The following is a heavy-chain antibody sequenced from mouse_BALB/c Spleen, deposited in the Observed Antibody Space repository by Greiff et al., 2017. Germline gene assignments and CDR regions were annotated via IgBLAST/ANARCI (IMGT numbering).Heavy chain of an antibody. CDR3: ARSDYDGGTLFAN. D-gene: IGHD2-4*01. CDR2: IDPANGNT. V-gene: IGHV14-3*02. J-gene: IGHJ3*01. Sequence: EVQLQQSGAELVKPGASVKLSCTASGFNIKDTYMHWVKQRPEQGLEWIGRIDPANGNTKYDPKFQGKATITADTSSNTAYLQLSSLTSEDTAVYYCARSDYDGGTLFANWGKETLVTVSA. CDR1: GFNIKDTY.